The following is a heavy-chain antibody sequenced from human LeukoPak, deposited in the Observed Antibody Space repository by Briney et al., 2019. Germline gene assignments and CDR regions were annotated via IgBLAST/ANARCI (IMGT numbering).Heavy chain of an antibody. V-gene: IGHV3-23*01. CDR1: GFTLSSYA. CDR3: ALRPPIVATISEVDY. CDR2: ISGSGGST. Sequence: GGSLRLSCAASGFTLSSYAMSWVRQAPGKGLEWVSAISGSGGSTYYADSVKGRFTISRDNSKNTLYLQMNSLRAEDTAVYYCALRPPIVATISEVDYWGQGTLVTVSS. J-gene: IGHJ4*02. D-gene: IGHD5-12*01.